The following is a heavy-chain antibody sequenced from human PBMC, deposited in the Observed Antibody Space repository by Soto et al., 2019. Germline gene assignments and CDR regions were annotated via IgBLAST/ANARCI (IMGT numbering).Heavy chain of an antibody. CDR1: GFTFSSYA. V-gene: IGHV3-30-3*01. CDR2: ISYDGSNE. Sequence: QVQLVESGGGVVQPGRSLRLSCAASGFTFSSYAMHWVRQAPGKGLEWVAVISYDGSNEYYADSVKGRFTISRDNSKNTLYLQMNSLRAEDTAVYYCASINEGWFDPWGQGTLVTVSS. J-gene: IGHJ5*02. CDR3: ASINEGWFDP. D-gene: IGHD1-1*01.